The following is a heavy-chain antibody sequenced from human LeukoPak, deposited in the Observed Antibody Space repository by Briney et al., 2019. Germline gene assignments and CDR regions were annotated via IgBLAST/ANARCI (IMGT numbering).Heavy chain of an antibody. CDR1: GRSISSGDYY. V-gene: IGHV4-30-4*01. D-gene: IGHD5-24*01. Sequence: SETLSLTCSVSGRSISSGDYYWSWIRQSPGKGLEWIGYIYYDGNTYYNPFPKSRITMSLHTSKNQFSLKLSSVTAADTAVYYCASRDETGYWYFDLWGRGTLVTVSS. CDR3: ASRDETGYWYFDL. CDR2: IYYDGNT. J-gene: IGHJ2*01.